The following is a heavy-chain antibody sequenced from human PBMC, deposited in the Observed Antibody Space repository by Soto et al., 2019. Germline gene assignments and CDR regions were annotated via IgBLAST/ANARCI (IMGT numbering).Heavy chain of an antibody. J-gene: IGHJ6*02. CDR3: ARDRRGRAEGFIYYYGMEV. Sequence: QVQLQESGPGLMKPSGTLSLICSVSGESVGRGTNYWSWVRQAPGRGLEWIGYIFDAATAIYNPSFECRVSISLDVANNQVYLKLTSVTDADTAIYYCARDRRGRAEGFIYYYGMEVWGQGTSVTVSS. CDR2: IFDAATA. CDR1: GESVGRGTNY. D-gene: IGHD6-13*01. V-gene: IGHV4-61*01.